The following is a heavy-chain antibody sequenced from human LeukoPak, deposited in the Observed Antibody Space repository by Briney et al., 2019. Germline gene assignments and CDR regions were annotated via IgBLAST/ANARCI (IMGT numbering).Heavy chain of an antibody. CDR1: GFTFSNYS. V-gene: IGHV3-21*01. Sequence: GGSLRLSCAASGFTFSNYSMNWVRQAPGKGLEWVSSISSSSSYIYYADSVKGRFTISRDNAKNSLYLQMNSLRAEDTAVYCCARVGYDYVWGSYRYTDYWGQGTLVTVSS. CDR2: ISSSSSYI. D-gene: IGHD3-16*02. CDR3: ARVGYDYVWGSYRYTDY. J-gene: IGHJ4*02.